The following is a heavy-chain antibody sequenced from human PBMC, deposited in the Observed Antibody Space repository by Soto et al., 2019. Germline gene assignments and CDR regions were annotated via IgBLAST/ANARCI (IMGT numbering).Heavy chain of an antibody. CDR1: GGSISSGGYY. D-gene: IGHD1-20*01. J-gene: IGHJ4*02. V-gene: IGHV4-31*03. Sequence: SETLSLTCTVSGGSISSGGYYWSWIRQHPGKGLEWIGYIYYSGSTYYNPSLKSRVTISVDTSKNQFSLKLSSVTAADTAVYYCAREPRYNWNDYNYWGQGTLVTVSS. CDR3: AREPRYNWNDYNY. CDR2: IYYSGST.